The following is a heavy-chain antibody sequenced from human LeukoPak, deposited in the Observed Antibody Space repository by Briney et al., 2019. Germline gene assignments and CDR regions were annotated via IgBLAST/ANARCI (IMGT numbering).Heavy chain of an antibody. Sequence: GASVKVSCKASGYTFSSYGISWVRQAPGQGLEWMAWISAYNTNTNYAQKLQGRVTMTTDTPTSTAYMELRSLRSDDTAVYYCARDRWSYGDSDYFDYWGQGTLVTVSS. CDR1: GYTFSSYG. CDR3: ARDRWSYGDSDYFDY. J-gene: IGHJ4*02. V-gene: IGHV1-18*01. CDR2: ISAYNTNT. D-gene: IGHD4-17*01.